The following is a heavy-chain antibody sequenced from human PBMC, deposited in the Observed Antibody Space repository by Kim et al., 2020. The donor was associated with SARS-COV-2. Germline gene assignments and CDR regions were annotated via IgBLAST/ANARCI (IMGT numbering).Heavy chain of an antibody. Sequence: GGSLRLSCAASGFTFSSYGMHWVRQAPGKGLEWVAVIWYDGSNKYYADSVKGRFTISRDNSKNTLYLQMNSLRAEDTAVYYCARDGGLPLQGNAFDIWGQGTMVTVSS. CDR2: IWYDGSNK. V-gene: IGHV3-33*01. J-gene: IGHJ3*02. D-gene: IGHD2-15*01. CDR1: GFTFSSYG. CDR3: ARDGGLPLQGNAFDI.